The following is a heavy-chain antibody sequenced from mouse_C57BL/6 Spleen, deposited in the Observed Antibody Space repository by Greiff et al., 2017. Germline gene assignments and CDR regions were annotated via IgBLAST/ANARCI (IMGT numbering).Heavy chain of an antibody. Sequence: VQLKESGPELVKPGASVKIPCKASGYTFTDYNMDWVKQSHGKSLEWIGDINPNNGGTIYNQKFKGKATLTVDKSSSTAYMELRSLTSEDTAVYYCARRGDGSSQGYAMDYWGQGTSVTVSS. J-gene: IGHJ4*01. CDR1: GYTFTDYN. D-gene: IGHD1-1*01. V-gene: IGHV1-18*01. CDR3: ARRGDGSSQGYAMDY. CDR2: INPNNGGT.